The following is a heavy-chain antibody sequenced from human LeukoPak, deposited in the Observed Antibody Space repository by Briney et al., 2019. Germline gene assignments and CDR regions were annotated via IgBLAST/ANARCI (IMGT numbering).Heavy chain of an antibody. CDR1: GFTFSSFA. CDR2: ISSDGGRT. V-gene: IGHV3-64D*09. Sequence: TGGSLRLSCSASGFTFSSFAMFWVRQAPGKGLEYVSGISSDGGRTNYADSVKARFTIPRDNSKVTLYLQMTSLRPEDTAIYYCVKDPSGNYFYFDYWGQGTLVTVSS. CDR3: VKDPSGNYFYFDY. J-gene: IGHJ4*02. D-gene: IGHD1-26*01.